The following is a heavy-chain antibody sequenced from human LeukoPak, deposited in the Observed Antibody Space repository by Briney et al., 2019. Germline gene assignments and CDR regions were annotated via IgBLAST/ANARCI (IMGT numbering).Heavy chain of an antibody. J-gene: IGHJ4*02. D-gene: IGHD2-2*01. CDR2: MKEDGSEG. Sequence: GGSLRLSCAASGFTFSSYAMSWVRQAPGRGLEWVANMKEDGSEGHYADSVKGRFTISRDNARNSLYLQMNSLRVEDTAVYYCARDRYASYWGQGILVTVSS. CDR1: GFTFSSYA. V-gene: IGHV3-7*01. CDR3: ARDRYASY.